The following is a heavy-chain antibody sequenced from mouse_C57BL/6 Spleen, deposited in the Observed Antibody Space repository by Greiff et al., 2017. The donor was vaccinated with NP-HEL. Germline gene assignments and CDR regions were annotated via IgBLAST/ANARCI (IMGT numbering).Heavy chain of an antibody. CDR2: ISYDGSN. CDR3: ARTRVYDGYY. CDR1: GYSITSGYY. V-gene: IGHV3-6*01. Sequence: VQLQQSGPGLVKPSQSLSLTCSVTGYSITSGYYWNWIRQFPGNKLEWMGYISYDGSNNYNPSLKNRISITRDTSKNQFLLKLNSVTTEDTATYYCARTRVYDGYYWGQGTSVTVSS. J-gene: IGHJ4*01. D-gene: IGHD2-3*01.